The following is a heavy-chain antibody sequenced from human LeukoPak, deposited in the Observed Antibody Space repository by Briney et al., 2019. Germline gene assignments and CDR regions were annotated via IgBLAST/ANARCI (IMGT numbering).Heavy chain of an antibody. CDR1: GLTFRSFT. Sequence: GGSLRLSCTTSGLTFRSFTMSGLPQAPGKAMEGVSSISYYSANKWHADSVKRRLTISRDNSKNALYLQMHSLRADDTALYYCTKRRPSGSVTVDEYWGQGALVTVSS. CDR3: TKRRPSGSVTVDEY. D-gene: IGHD2-21*02. CDR2: ISYYSANK. J-gene: IGHJ4*02. V-gene: IGHV3-23*01.